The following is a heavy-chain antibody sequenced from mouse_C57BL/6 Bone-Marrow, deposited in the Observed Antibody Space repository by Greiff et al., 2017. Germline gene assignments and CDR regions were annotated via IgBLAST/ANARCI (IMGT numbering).Heavy chain of an antibody. CDR2: IDPSDSYT. CDR3: AREGDYYDYDGSYWYFDV. CDR1: GYTFTSYW. V-gene: IGHV1-69*01. Sequence: QVQLQQPGAELVMPGASVKLSCKASGYTFTSYWMHWVKQRPGQGLEWIGEIDPSDSYTNYNQKFKGKSTLTVDKSSSTAYMQLSSLTSEDSAVYYCAREGDYYDYDGSYWYFDVWGTGTTVTVSS. D-gene: IGHD2-4*01. J-gene: IGHJ1*03.